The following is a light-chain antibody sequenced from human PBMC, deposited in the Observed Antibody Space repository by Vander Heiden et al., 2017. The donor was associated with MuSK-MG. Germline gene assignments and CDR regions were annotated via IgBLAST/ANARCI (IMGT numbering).Light chain of an antibody. CDR2: DVR. Sequence: QSALTQPASVSGSPGQSITISCTGTSSDVGGYNYVSWYQQHPGKAPKLMIYDVRKRPSGVSNRFSGSKSGNTASLTISGLQAEDEDDYYCSSYTSSSTSFGTGTKVTVL. V-gene: IGLV2-14*03. J-gene: IGLJ1*01. CDR3: SSYTSSSTS. CDR1: SSDVGGYNY.